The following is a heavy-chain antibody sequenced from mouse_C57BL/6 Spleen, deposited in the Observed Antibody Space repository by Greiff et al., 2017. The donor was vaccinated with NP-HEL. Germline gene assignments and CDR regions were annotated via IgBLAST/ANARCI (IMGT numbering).Heavy chain of an antibody. CDR2: ISSGSSTI. J-gene: IGHJ2*01. V-gene: IGHV5-17*01. Sequence: EGRMVESGGGLVKPGGSLKLSCAASGFTFSDYGMHWVRQAPEKGLEWVAYISSGSSTIYYADTVKGRFTISRDNAKNTLFLQMTSLRSEDTAMYYCARVVRGYFDYWGQGTTLTVSS. D-gene: IGHD1-1*01. CDR3: ARVVRGYFDY. CDR1: GFTFSDYG.